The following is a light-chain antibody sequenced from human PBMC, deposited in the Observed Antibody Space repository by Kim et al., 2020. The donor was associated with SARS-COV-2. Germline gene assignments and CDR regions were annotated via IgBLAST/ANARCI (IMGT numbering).Light chain of an antibody. CDR1: SLRRYY. Sequence: SSELTQDPVVSVALGQTVRITCQGDSLRRYYASWYQQKPGQAPVLIIFAKNNRASGIPDRFSGSNSGDTASLTITGAQAEDEADYYCHSRDSSGDHRVFGGGTQLTVL. CDR2: AKN. J-gene: IGLJ3*02. V-gene: IGLV3-19*01. CDR3: HSRDSSGDHRV.